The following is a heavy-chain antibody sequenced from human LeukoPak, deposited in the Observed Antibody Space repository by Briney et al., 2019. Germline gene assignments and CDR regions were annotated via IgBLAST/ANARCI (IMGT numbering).Heavy chain of an antibody. V-gene: IGHV1-46*01. D-gene: IGHD1-20*01. CDR1: GYTFTSYY. CDR2: INPSGGST. J-gene: IGHJ4*02. Sequence: ASVKVSCKASGYTFTSYYMHWVRQAPGQGLEWMGIINPSGGSTSYAQKFQGRVTMTRDTSTSTVYMELSSLRSEDTAAYYCASITGTGIGDYWGQGTLVTVSS. CDR3: ASITGTGIGDY.